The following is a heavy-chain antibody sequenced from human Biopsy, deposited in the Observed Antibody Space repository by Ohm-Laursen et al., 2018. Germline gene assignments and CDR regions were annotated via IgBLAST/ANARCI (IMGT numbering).Heavy chain of an antibody. D-gene: IGHD4-23*01. CDR3: ARGSNEYGGLYFPH. CDR2: ISYTGYT. Sequence: GTLSLTWPVSGGSFTGHYWSWIRQPPGKGLEWIGHISYTGYTSYKSSLKSRVTISLDTSRKHFSLRLTSLAAADTAVYYCARGSNEYGGLYFPHWGQGTLVTVPS. CDR1: GGSFTGHY. V-gene: IGHV4-59*11. J-gene: IGHJ1*01.